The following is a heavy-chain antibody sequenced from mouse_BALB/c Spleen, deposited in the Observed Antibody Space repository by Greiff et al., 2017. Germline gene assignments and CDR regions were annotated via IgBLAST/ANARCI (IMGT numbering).Heavy chain of an antibody. V-gene: IGHV5-12-2*01. CDR2: ISNGGGST. CDR1: GFTFSSYT. D-gene: IGHD1-1*01. J-gene: IGHJ2*01. Sequence: EVQLVESGGGLVQPGGSLKLSCAASGFTFSSYTMSWVRQTPEKRLEWVAYISNGGGSTYYPDTVKGRFTISRDNAKNTLYLQMSSLKSEDTAMYYCARHPHSSYFYFDDWGQGTTLTVSS. CDR3: ARHPHSSYFYFDD.